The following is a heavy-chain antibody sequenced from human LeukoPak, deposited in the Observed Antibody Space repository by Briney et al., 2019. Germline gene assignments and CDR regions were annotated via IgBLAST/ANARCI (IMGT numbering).Heavy chain of an antibody. CDR3: ARVGSYYYYMDV. J-gene: IGHJ6*03. CDR2: IRYDGSNK. CDR1: GFTFSSYG. Sequence: GGSLRLSCAASGFTFSSYGMHWVRQAPGKGLEWVAFIRYDGSNKYYADSVKGRFTISRDNAKNSLYLQMNSLRAEDTAVYSCARVGSYYYYMDVWGKGTTVTVSS. V-gene: IGHV3-30*02. D-gene: IGHD2-15*01.